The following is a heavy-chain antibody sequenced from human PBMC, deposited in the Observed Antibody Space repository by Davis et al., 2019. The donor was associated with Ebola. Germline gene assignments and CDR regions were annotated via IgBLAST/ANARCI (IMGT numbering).Heavy chain of an antibody. CDR1: VSGFSNYA. CDR3: ARDRICSGGLCPSTDAFDI. V-gene: IGHV1-69*01. D-gene: IGHD2-15*01. Sequence: KISCAASVSGFSNYAISWVRQAPGKGLEWMGGTLPIFGAANYAQNFQGRLTITADESTKTVYMELRSLTSEDTATYYCARDRICSGGLCPSTDAFDIWGQGTMVTVSS. CDR2: TLPIFGAA. J-gene: IGHJ3*02.